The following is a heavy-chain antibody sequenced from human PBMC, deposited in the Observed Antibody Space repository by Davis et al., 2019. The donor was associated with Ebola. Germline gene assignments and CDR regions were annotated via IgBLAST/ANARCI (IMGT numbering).Heavy chain of an antibody. CDR1: GFTFSSYW. D-gene: IGHD6-13*01. J-gene: IGHJ4*02. V-gene: IGHV3-7*03. Sequence: PGGSLRLSCEASGFTFSSYWMTWVRQAPGKGLEWAANIKEDGSEKSYVDSVKGRFTISRDNAKNSLYLQMNTLRAEDTAVYYCARGTGAAPGIDFWGQGTLVTVSS. CDR3: ARGTGAAPGIDF. CDR2: IKEDGSEK.